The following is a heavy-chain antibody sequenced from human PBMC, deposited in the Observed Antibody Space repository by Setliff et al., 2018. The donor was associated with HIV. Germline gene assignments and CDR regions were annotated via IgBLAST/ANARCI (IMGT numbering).Heavy chain of an antibody. D-gene: IGHD6-19*01. CDR2: IYTSGST. J-gene: IGHJ4*02. CDR3: ARARPGIAVAGTLFDY. V-gene: IGHV4-4*07. Sequence: LPETLSLTCTVSGGPISSYYWSWIRQPAGKGLEWIGRIYTSGSTNYNPSLKSRVTMSVDTSKNQFSLKLSSVTAADTAVYYCARARPGIAVAGTLFDYWGQGTLVTVSS. CDR1: GGPISSYY.